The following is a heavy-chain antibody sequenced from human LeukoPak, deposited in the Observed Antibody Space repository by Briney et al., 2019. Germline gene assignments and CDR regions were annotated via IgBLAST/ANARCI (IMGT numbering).Heavy chain of an antibody. V-gene: IGHV4-59*12. CDR3: ARANCSSTSCPFDY. Sequence: SETLSLTCTVSGGSISSYYWSWIRQPPGKGLEWIGEIYHSGSTNYNPSLKSRVTISVDKSKNQFSLKLSSVTAADTAVYYCARANCSSTSCPFDYWGQGTLVTVSS. CDR2: IYHSGST. D-gene: IGHD2-2*01. CDR1: GGSISSYY. J-gene: IGHJ4*02.